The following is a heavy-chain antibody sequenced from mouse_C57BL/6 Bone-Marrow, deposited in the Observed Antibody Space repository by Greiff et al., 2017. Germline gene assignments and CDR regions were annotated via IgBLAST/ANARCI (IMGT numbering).Heavy chain of an antibody. CDR3: ASYYGSSYYYAMDY. Sequence: EVKLQESVAELVRPGASVKLSCTASGFNIKNTYMHWVKQRPEQGLEWIGRIDPANGNTKYAPKFQGKATITADTSSNTAYLQLSSLTSEDTAIYYCASYYGSSYYYAMDYWGQGTSVTVSS. D-gene: IGHD1-1*01. CDR1: GFNIKNTY. CDR2: IDPANGNT. J-gene: IGHJ4*01. V-gene: IGHV14-3*01.